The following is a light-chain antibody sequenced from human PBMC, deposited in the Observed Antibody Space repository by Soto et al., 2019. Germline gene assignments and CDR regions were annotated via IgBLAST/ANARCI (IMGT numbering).Light chain of an antibody. CDR3: QQYNSYCT. V-gene: IGKV1-5*03. CDR1: QSISTW. Sequence: DIQMTQSPSTLSASVGDRVTITCRASQSISTWLAWYQQKTGKAPKLLIYKASNLEIGVPSRFSGSGSGTELTLTISSLQPDDFATYYCQQYNSYCTFGQGTKLEIK. J-gene: IGKJ2*02. CDR2: KAS.